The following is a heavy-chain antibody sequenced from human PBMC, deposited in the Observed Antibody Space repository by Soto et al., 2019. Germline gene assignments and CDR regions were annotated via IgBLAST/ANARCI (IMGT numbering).Heavy chain of an antibody. Sequence: GGSLRLSCAASGFTFSDHYMDWVRQAPGKGLEWVGRTRNKANSYSTEYAASVKGRFTISRDGSKNSLYLQMNSLRVEDTAMYYCASPPIGILPGYTVLQYWGHGTRVTVSS. D-gene: IGHD3-9*01. V-gene: IGHV3-72*01. CDR3: ASPPIGILPGYTVLQY. CDR1: GFTFSDHY. CDR2: TRNKANSYST. J-gene: IGHJ4*01.